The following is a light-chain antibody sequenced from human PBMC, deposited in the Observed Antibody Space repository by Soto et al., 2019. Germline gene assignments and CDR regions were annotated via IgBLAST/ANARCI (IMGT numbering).Light chain of an antibody. V-gene: IGKV1-5*03. J-gene: IGKJ1*01. CDR1: QRISNW. CDR2: QAS. Sequence: DIQMTQSPSTLSASVGDRVTITCRASQRISNWLAWYQQKPGKAPKLLIYQASSLESGVPSRFSGSGTETELTLTISSLQPDYFATYYCQQYNSYWTFGQGTKVEIK. CDR3: QQYNSYWT.